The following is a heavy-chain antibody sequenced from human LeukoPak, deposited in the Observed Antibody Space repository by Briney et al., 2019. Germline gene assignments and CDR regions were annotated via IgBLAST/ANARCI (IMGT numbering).Heavy chain of an antibody. CDR1: GGSISSYY. CDR3: ASSDTAMDFDY. CDR2: IYYTGSI. V-gene: IGHV4-59*08. D-gene: IGHD5-18*01. J-gene: IGHJ4*02. Sequence: ASETLSLTCTVSGGSISSYYWSWIRQPPGKGLEWIGNIYYTGSINYNPSLKSRVTMSVDTSKNQFSLKLSSVTAADTAVYYCASSDTAMDFDYWGQGTLVTVSS.